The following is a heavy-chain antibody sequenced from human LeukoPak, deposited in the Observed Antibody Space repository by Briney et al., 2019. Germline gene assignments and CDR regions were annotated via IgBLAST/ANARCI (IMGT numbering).Heavy chain of an antibody. D-gene: IGHD6-13*01. CDR3: ARIVLSAGGIPFDY. J-gene: IGHJ4*02. CDR1: GGSLSSGDYY. CDR2: IFYSGST. V-gene: IGHV4-30-4*08. Sequence: SETLSLTCTVSGGSLSSGDYYWSWIRQPPGKGLEWIGYIFYSGSTYYKPSLKSRVTISVDTSKNQFSLRLRSVTAADTAVYYCARIVLSAGGIPFDYWGQGTLVTVSS.